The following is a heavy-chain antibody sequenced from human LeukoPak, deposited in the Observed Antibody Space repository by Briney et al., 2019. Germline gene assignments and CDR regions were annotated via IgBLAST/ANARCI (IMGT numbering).Heavy chain of an antibody. CDR2: IYTSGST. D-gene: IGHD5-18*01. Sequence: SETLSLTCTVSGGSISSYYWSWIRQPPGKGLKWIGYIYTSGSTNYNPSLKSRVTISVDTSKNQFSLKLSSVTAADTAVYYCARHSGYSYGYTFDYWGQGTLVTVSS. CDR1: GGSISSYY. J-gene: IGHJ4*02. V-gene: IGHV4-4*09. CDR3: ARHSGYSYGYTFDY.